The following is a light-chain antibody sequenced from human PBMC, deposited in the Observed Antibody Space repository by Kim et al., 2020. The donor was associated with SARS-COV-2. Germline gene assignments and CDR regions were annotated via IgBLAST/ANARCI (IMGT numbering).Light chain of an antibody. J-gene: IGLJ3*02. CDR1: KLGNKN. V-gene: IGLV3-1*01. CDR3: QAWDSGSAL. CDR2: EDR. Sequence: SVSTGQTVTLTCSGDKLGNKNVCWYQQKAGQSPVVILYEDRKRPTGIPERFSGSNSGNTATLTISGAQTMDEAAYYCQAWDSGSALFGGGTQLTVL.